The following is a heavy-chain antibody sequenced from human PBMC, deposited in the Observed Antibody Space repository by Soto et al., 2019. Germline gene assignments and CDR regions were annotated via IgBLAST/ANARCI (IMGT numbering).Heavy chain of an antibody. Sequence: GGSLRLSCAASGFTFSNYDMHWVRQATGKGLEWVSAIGSAGDTSYPGSVKGRFTISRENAKNSLYLQMNSLRAGDTAVYYCARGLYGSGSYYFDYWGQGTLVTVSS. J-gene: IGHJ4*02. CDR3: ARGLYGSGSYYFDY. CDR1: GFTFSNYD. V-gene: IGHV3-13*04. D-gene: IGHD3-10*01. CDR2: IGSAGDT.